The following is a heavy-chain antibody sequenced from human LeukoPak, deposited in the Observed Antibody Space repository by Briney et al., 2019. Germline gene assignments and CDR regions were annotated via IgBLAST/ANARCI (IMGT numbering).Heavy chain of an antibody. CDR3: ASVRIVGATRYFDY. V-gene: IGHV4-34*01. Sequence: SETLSLTCAVYGGSFSGYYWSWIRQPPGKGLEWIGEINHSGSTNYSPSLKSRVTISVDTSKNQFSLKLSSVTAADTPVYYCASVRIVGATRYFDYWGQGTLVTVSS. CDR2: INHSGST. CDR1: GGSFSGYY. J-gene: IGHJ4*02. D-gene: IGHD1-26*01.